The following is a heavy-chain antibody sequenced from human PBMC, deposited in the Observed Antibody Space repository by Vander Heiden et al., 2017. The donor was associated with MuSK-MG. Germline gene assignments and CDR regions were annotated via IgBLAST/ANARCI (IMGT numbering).Heavy chain of an antibody. CDR2: INHSGST. CDR3: ARVGHKYPDRHTMVRVYGMDV. V-gene: IGHV4-34*01. J-gene: IGHJ6*02. CDR1: GGSFSGYY. D-gene: IGHD3-10*01. Sequence: QVQLQQWGAGLLKPSETLSLTCAVYGGSFSGYYWIGEINHSGSTNYNPSLKSRVTISVDTSKNQFSLKLSSVTAADTAVYYCARVGHKYPDRHTMVRVYGMDVWGQGTTVTVSS.